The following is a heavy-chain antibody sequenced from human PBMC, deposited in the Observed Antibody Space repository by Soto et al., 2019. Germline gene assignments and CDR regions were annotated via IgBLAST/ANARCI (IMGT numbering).Heavy chain of an antibody. J-gene: IGHJ4*02. Sequence: SETLSLTCTVSGGSISSGGYYWSWIRQHPGKGLEWIGYIYYSGSTYYNPSLKSRVTISVDTSKNQFSLKLSSVTAADTAVYYCARGTYYYDSSGYYYTGFDYWGQGTLVTVSS. D-gene: IGHD3-22*01. V-gene: IGHV4-31*03. CDR1: GGSISSGGYY. CDR2: IYYSGST. CDR3: ARGTYYYDSSGYYYTGFDY.